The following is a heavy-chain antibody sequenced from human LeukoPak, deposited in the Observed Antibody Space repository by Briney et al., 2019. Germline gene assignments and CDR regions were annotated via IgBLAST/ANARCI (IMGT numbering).Heavy chain of an antibody. V-gene: IGHV5-51*01. CDR1: GYSFTGYW. CDR2: IYPADSDT. J-gene: IGHJ4*02. CDR3: ARLSDFNFDY. D-gene: IGHD2-21*02. Sequence: GESLKISCKGSGYSFTGYWVGWVRQMPGKGLECMGIIYPADSDTTYSPSFQGQVTISADKSISTTYLQWSSLKASDTAMYYCARLSDFNFDYWGQGTLVTVSS.